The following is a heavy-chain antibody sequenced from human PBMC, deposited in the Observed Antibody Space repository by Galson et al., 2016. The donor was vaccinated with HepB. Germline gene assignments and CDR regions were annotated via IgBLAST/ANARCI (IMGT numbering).Heavy chain of an antibody. D-gene: IGHD2-21*02. J-gene: IGHJ4*02. CDR2: INSGNGDT. CDR3: AREDRLVTAVAKVLGY. V-gene: IGHV1-3*01. Sequence: SVKVSCKASGYTFSHYAMNWVRQAPGQRLEWMGWINSGNGDTKYSQNFQGRVTITRDTVASTTYMELSSLRSEDTAVYYCAREDRLVTAVAKVLGYWGQGTLVTVSS. CDR1: GYTFSHYA.